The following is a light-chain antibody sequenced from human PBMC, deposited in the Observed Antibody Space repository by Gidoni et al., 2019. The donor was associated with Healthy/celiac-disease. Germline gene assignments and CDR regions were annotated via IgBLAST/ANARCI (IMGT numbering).Light chain of an antibody. J-gene: IGLJ1*01. Sequence: QSALTQPASVSGSPGQSITFSCTGTSSDVGGYNYVSWYQQHPGKAPKLMIYDVSNRPSGVSNRFSGSKSGNTASLTISGLQAEDEADYYCSSYTSSISSYVFGTGTKVTVL. CDR1: SSDVGGYNY. CDR2: DVS. CDR3: SSYTSSISSYV. V-gene: IGLV2-14*03.